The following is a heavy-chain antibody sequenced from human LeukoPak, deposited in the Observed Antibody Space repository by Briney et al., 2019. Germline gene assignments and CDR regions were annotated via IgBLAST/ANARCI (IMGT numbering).Heavy chain of an antibody. CDR1: GFTFSNAW. D-gene: IGHD2-21*01. J-gene: IGHJ4*02. CDR3: ARDLRAFCGGECAFHY. V-gene: IGHV3-21*01. Sequence: GGSLRLSCVASGFTFSNAWMNRVRQAPGKGLEWVSSISSGSTYIYYADSVKGRFTVSRDNAQNSLYLQMNSLRAEDTAVYYCARDLRAFCGGECAFHYWGQGTLVTVSS. CDR2: ISSGSTYI.